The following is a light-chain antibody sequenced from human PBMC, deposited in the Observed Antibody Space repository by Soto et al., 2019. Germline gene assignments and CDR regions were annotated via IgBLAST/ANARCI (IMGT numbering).Light chain of an antibody. Sequence: QSVLTQPPSPSGTPGQRVTISCSGSTSNIGSNTVNWYHHLPGTAPKLLIYSHNQRPSGVPDRFSGSRSGTSASLAISGLQSEDEADYYCAAWDDSLNGVVFGGGTQLTVL. J-gene: IGLJ2*01. CDR1: TSNIGSNT. CDR2: SHN. CDR3: AAWDDSLNGVV. V-gene: IGLV1-44*01.